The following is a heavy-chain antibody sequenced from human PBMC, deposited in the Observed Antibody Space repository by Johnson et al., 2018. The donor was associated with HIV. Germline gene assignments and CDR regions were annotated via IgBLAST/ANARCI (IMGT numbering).Heavy chain of an antibody. J-gene: IGHJ3*02. CDR1: GFTLSNYA. V-gene: IGHV3-30*14. CDR2: ISNDGSIK. CDR3: ARHHITYYYTSGSPDAFDI. Sequence: VQLVESGGGVVQPGRSLRLSCAVSGFTLSNYAMHWVRQAPGKGLEWVAFISNDGSIKFSADSVKGRFTISKDNSKNTLYLQMNSLRAEDTAVYYCARHHITYYYTSGSPDAFDIWGHGTMVTVSS. D-gene: IGHD3-3*01.